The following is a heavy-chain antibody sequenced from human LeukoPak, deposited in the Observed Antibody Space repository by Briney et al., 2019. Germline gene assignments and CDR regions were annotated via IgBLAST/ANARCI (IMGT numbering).Heavy chain of an antibody. J-gene: IGHJ4*02. CDR1: GYRFTSYW. CDR3: ARHVGSSGWYV. CDR2: IYPSDSDT. D-gene: IGHD6-19*01. V-gene: IGHV5-51*01. Sequence: KNGESLKISCKGSGYRFTSYWISWVRQMPGKGLECMGIIYPSDSDTRYSPSFQGQVSISVDKSISTAYLQWSSLKASDTAMYYCARHVGSSGWYVWGQGTLVTVSP.